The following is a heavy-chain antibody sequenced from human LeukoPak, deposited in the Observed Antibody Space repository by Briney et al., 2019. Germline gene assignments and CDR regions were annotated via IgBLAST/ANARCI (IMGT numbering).Heavy chain of an antibody. CDR3: ARGWLQQYFDY. J-gene: IGHJ4*02. CDR2: ISSSSSYI. Sequence: GGSLRLSCAASGFTFSSYSMNWVRQAPGKGLEWVSSISSSSSYIYCADSVKGRFTISRDNAKNSLYLQMNSLRAEDTAVYYCARGWLQQYFDYWGQGTLVTVSS. V-gene: IGHV3-21*01. D-gene: IGHD5-24*01. CDR1: GFTFSSYS.